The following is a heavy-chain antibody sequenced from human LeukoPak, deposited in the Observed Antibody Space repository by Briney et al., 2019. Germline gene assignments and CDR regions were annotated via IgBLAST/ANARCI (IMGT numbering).Heavy chain of an antibody. CDR1: GGSISSSSYY. J-gene: IGHJ4*02. Sequence: PSETLSLTCTVSGGSISSSSYYWGWIRQPPGKGLEWIGSIYYSGSTYYNPSLKSRVTISGDTSKNQFSLKLSSVTAADTAVYYCARQVVRDLDYWGQGTLVTVSS. CDR3: ARQVVRDLDY. V-gene: IGHV4-39*01. CDR2: IYYSGST. D-gene: IGHD3-10*01.